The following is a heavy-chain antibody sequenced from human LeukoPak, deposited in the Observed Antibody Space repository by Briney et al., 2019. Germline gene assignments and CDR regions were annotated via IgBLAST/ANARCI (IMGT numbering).Heavy chain of an antibody. CDR3: ARDRRGYGSDY. CDR1: GYTFTGYY. J-gene: IGHJ4*02. Sequence: GASLKLSCKASGYTFTGYYMHWVRQAPGQGLEWMGWINPNSGGTNYVQKFQCRVTMTRDTSISTAYMELSRLRSDDTAVYYCARDRRGYGSDYWGQGTLVTVSS. CDR2: INPNSGGT. V-gene: IGHV1-2*02. D-gene: IGHD5-18*01.